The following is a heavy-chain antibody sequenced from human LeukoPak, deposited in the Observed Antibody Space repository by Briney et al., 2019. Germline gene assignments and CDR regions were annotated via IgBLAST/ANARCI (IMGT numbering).Heavy chain of an antibody. CDR2: IRSKAFGGTT. CDR3: CTGHTSSWYVVS. J-gene: IGHJ5*02. D-gene: IGHD6-13*01. CDR1: GFTFGDHA. Sequence: GGSLRLSCTGSGFTFGDHAMSWVRQAPGKGLEWVGFIRSKAFGGTTEYAASVKGRFTFSRDDPKSIAYLQMDGLKTEDTAVYYCCTGHTSSWYVVSCGQGTLVTVSS. V-gene: IGHV3-49*04.